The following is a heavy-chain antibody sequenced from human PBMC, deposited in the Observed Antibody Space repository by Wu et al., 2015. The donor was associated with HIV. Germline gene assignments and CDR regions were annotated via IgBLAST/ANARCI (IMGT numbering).Heavy chain of an antibody. CDR2: IIPIFGTA. V-gene: IGHV1-69*13. D-gene: IGHD6-13*01. Sequence: QVQLVQSGAEVKKPGSSVKVSCKASGGTFSSYAISWVRQAPGQGLEWMGRIIPIFGTANYAQKFQGRVTITADESTSTAYMELSSLRSEDTAVYYCATQPHYSSSWYLTNWFDPWGQGTLVTVSS. CDR1: GGTFSSYA. J-gene: IGHJ5*02. CDR3: ATQPHYSSSWYLTNWFDP.